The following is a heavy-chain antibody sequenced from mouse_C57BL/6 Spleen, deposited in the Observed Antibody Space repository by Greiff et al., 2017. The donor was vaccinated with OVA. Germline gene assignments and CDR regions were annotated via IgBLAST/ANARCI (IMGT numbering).Heavy chain of an antibody. CDR1: GFTFSSYA. D-gene: IGHD1-1*01. J-gene: IGHJ2*01. CDR3: ASDNKYDGSYFDY. V-gene: IGHV5-4*03. Sequence: EVMLVESGGGLVKPGGSLKLSCAASGFTFSSYAMSWVRQTPEQRLEWVATISDGGSYTYYPDNVKGRFTISRDNATNNLYLQLSHLTPEDTAMYDCASDNKYDGSYFDYWGQGTTLTVSS. CDR2: ISDGGSYT.